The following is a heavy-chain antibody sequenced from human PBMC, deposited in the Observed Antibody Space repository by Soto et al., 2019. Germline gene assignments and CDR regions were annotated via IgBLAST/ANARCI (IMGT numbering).Heavy chain of an antibody. CDR1: GGSISGYF. D-gene: IGHD6-13*01. V-gene: IGHV4-59*01. Sequence: QVQLQESGPGLVKPSETLSLTCTVSGGSISGYFWSWIRQPPGKGLEWIGYISYSGSTNYNSSLQCRVTMSIDTSNNRFSLRLTSVTAADTAVYYCVRDGAATGSVYLDYWGQGTLVTVSS. CDR2: ISYSGST. CDR3: VRDGAATGSVYLDY. J-gene: IGHJ4*02.